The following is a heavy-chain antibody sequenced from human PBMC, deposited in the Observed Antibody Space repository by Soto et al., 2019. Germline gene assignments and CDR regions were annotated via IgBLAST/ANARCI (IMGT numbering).Heavy chain of an antibody. D-gene: IGHD3-9*01. Sequence: QVPLVQSGAEVKKPGASVKVSCKASGYTFTSYGISWVRQAPGQGLEWMGWISAYNGNTNYAQKLQGRVTMTTDTSTSTAYMELRSLRSDDTAVYYCARALGRYFDWYFNWFDPWGQGTLVTVSS. V-gene: IGHV1-18*01. J-gene: IGHJ5*02. CDR3: ARALGRYFDWYFNWFDP. CDR1: GYTFTSYG. CDR2: ISAYNGNT.